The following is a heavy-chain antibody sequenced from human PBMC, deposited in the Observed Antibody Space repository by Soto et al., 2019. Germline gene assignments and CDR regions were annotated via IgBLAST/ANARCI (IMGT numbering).Heavy chain of an antibody. CDR3: ARELQYRSHAFDI. CDR2: INPSGGST. Sequence: ASVKVSCKASGGTFSSYAISWVRQAPGQGLEWMGIINPSGGSTSYAQKFQGRVTMTRDTSTSTVYMELSSLRSEDTAVYYCARELQYRSHAFDIWGKGTMVTVSS. V-gene: IGHV1-46*03. J-gene: IGHJ3*02. CDR1: GGTFSSYA. D-gene: IGHD4-4*01.